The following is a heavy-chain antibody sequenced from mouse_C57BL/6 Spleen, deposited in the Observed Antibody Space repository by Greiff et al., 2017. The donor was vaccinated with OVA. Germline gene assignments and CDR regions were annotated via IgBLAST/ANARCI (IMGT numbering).Heavy chain of an antibody. Sequence: EVQLQQSGPELVKPGASVKISCKASGYSFTDYNMNWVKQSNGKSLEWIGVINPNYGTTSYNQKFKGKATLTVDQSSSTAYMQLNSLTSEASAVDDCASAGDHYDGDMDVWGQGTSVTVSS. V-gene: IGHV1-39*01. CDR3: ASAGDHYDGDMDV. CDR2: INPNYGTT. J-gene: IGHJ4*01. D-gene: IGHD1-2*01. CDR1: GYSFTDYN.